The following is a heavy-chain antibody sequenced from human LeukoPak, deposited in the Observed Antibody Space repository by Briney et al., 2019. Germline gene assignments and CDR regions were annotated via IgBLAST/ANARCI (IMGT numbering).Heavy chain of an antibody. D-gene: IGHD1-26*01. J-gene: IGHJ6*02. CDR1: GFTFSNYA. Sequence: PGGSLRLSCAASGFTFSNYAMNWVRQAPGKGLEWVALIWYDESNEYYADSVKGRFTISRDNSKNTLYLQMNSLRAEDTAVYYCARVRWELHYYYYGMDVWGQGTTVTVS. CDR3: ARVRWELHYYYYGMDV. CDR2: IWYDESNE. V-gene: IGHV3-33*08.